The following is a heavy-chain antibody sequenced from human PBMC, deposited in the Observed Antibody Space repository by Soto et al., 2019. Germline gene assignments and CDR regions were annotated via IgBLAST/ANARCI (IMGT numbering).Heavy chain of an antibody. V-gene: IGHV4-31*03. CDR2: NYYSGIT. CDR3: ARGSSIAGLYDGMDV. CDR1: GGSISRGGYS. Sequence: QVQLQESGPGLVKPSQTLSLTCTVSGGSISRGGYSWTWIRQYPGKGLEGIGYNYYSGITYYNPSLKSRVTISIKTSKNQFSLKLRSVTAAEKAVYYCARGSSIAGLYDGMDVWGKGTTVTVSS. J-gene: IGHJ6*04. D-gene: IGHD6-6*01.